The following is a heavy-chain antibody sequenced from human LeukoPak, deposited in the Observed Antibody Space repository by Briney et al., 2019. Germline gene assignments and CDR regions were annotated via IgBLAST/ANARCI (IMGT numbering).Heavy chain of an antibody. CDR3: PGTKVSGGSILPNE. CDR1: GFTFSDYF. V-gene: IGHV3-11*03. Sequence: GGSLRLSCAASGFTFSDYFMRWIRQAPGKGLEWVSYISGSSNSYTNYAESVKGRFTISRDNAKKSLYLQMSSLRAEDTAVFYSPGTKVSGGSILPNEGGQGSLVTVSS. J-gene: IGHJ4*02. D-gene: IGHD2-15*01. CDR2: ISGSSNSYT.